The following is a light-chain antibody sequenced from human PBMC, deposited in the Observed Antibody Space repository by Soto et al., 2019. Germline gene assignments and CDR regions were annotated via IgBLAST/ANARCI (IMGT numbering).Light chain of an antibody. CDR2: ETS. CDR3: QQRNHWRDT. V-gene: IGKV3-11*01. CDR1: QSVSNY. J-gene: IGKJ5*01. Sequence: EIVLTQSPATLSLSPGERATLSCRASQSVSNYLSWYQQKPGLAHRLLMYETSRRATGIPARFSGIGYGTAGTITISSLETEDCEVYYGQQRNHWRDTFGQGTRLEIK.